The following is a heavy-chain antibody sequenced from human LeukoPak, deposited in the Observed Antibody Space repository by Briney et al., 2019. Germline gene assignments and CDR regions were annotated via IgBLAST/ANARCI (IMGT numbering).Heavy chain of an antibody. D-gene: IGHD1-26*01. J-gene: IGHJ4*02. V-gene: IGHV3-7*01. CDR3: ARALPAQGGSYYY. Sequence: GGSLRLSCAASGFTFSSYWMSWVRQAPGKGLEWVANIKQDGSEKYYVDSVKGRFTISRDNAENSLYLQMNSLRAEDTAVYYCARALPAQGGSYYYWGQGTLVTVSS. CDR2: IKQDGSEK. CDR1: GFTFSSYW.